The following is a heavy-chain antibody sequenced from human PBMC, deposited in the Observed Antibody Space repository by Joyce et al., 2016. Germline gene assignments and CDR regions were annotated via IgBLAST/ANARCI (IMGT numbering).Heavy chain of an antibody. D-gene: IGHD1-26*01. CDR1: GYSISSVYY. CDR3: ARDRVGDTPLDAFDL. J-gene: IGHJ3*01. CDR2: INYSGTT. Sequence: QVQLQESGPGLVKPSENLSLTCAVSGYSISSVYYWGWIRQPPGKGLEWIGSINYSGTTYFNPSLRSRVTISVDTSKNQVSLKLSSVTAADTAVYYCARDRVGDTPLDAFDLWGQGTMVTVSS. V-gene: IGHV4-38-2*02.